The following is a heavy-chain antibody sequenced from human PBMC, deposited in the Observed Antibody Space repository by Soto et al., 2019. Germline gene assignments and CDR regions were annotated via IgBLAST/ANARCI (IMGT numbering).Heavy chain of an antibody. CDR2: INAGNGNT. J-gene: IGHJ4*02. CDR3: ARDFTGSYLFDY. Sequence: ASVKVSCKASGYTFTSYAMHWVRQAPGQRLEWMGWINAGNGNTKYSQKFQGRVTITRDTSASTAYMELSSLRSEDTAVYYCARDFTGSYLFDYWGQGTLVTVSS. V-gene: IGHV1-3*01. CDR1: GYTFTSYA. D-gene: IGHD1-26*01.